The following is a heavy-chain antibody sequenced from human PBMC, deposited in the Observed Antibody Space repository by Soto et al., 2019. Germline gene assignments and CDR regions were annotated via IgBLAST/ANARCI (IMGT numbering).Heavy chain of an antibody. CDR2: INPGPSSA. D-gene: IGHD2-15*01. CDR3: AGASSRVSSVVAAY. CDR1: NDSLSSHF. V-gene: IGHV1-46*01. Sequence: ASVKVSCKASNDSLSSHFIHWVRQAPGEGLEWMGIINPGPSSASYSKEFQGRLTLTSDMPSRTVYMQLSNLRSDDTAVYYCAGASSRVSSVVAAYWGQGTLVTVSS. J-gene: IGHJ4*02.